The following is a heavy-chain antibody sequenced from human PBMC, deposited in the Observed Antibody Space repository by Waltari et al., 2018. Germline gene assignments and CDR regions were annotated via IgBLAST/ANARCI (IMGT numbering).Heavy chain of an antibody. Sequence: QLQLQESGPGLVKPSETLSLTCTVSGGSISSSSYYWGWIRQPPGKGLEWIGSIYYSGSTYYNPALKGRVTISVDTAKNQFSLKLSSVTAADTAVYYCARHSPHYYDSSGYFDYWGQGTLVTVSS. J-gene: IGHJ4*02. V-gene: IGHV4-39*01. CDR3: ARHSPHYYDSSGYFDY. D-gene: IGHD3-22*01. CDR2: IYYSGST. CDR1: GGSISSSSYY.